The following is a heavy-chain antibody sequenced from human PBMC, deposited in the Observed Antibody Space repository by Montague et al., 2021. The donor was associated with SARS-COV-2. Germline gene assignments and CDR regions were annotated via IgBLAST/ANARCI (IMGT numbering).Heavy chain of an antibody. V-gene: IGHV3-23*01. CDR3: AKETLERHFAYDI. D-gene: IGHD1-1*01. J-gene: IGHJ3*02. CDR2: VSGSANEI. CDR1: GFSFSSHV. Sequence: SLRLSCAASGFSFSSHVMTWFRQAPGKGLGWVSGVSGSANEIYYADSVRGRFTISRDNSKNTLYLQMESLRGEDTAKYYCAKETLERHFAYDIWGQGTMVTVSS.